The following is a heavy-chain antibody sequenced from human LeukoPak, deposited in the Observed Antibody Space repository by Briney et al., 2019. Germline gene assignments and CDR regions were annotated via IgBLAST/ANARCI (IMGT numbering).Heavy chain of an antibody. J-gene: IGHJ4*02. CDR3: ARGKGSGWTFDY. V-gene: IGHV4-34*01. Sequence: SETLSLTCAVYGGSFSGYYWTWIRQPPGKGLEWIGEINHSGSTNYNPSLKSRVTISVDTSKNQFSLKLSSVTAADTAVYYCARGKGSGWTFDYSGQGTLVTVSS. CDR2: INHSGST. CDR1: GGSFSGYY. D-gene: IGHD6-19*01.